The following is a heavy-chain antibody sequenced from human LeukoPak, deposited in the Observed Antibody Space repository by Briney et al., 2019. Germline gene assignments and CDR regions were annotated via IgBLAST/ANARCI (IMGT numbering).Heavy chain of an antibody. CDR2: IYSSGKT. V-gene: IGHV4-59*01. D-gene: IGHD6-13*01. CDR1: GDSISNYN. Sequence: SETLSLTCAVYGDSISNYNWNWIRQFPGKGLEWIGYIYSSGKTNYNPSLKSRVIISVEMSKNQFSLKLSSVTAADTALYFCAKDGAYSSRWPEAFDIWGQGTMVTVSP. CDR3: AKDGAYSSRWPEAFDI. J-gene: IGHJ3*02.